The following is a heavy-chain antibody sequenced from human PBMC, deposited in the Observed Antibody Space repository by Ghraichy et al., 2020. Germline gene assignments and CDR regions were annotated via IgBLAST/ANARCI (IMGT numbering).Heavy chain of an antibody. Sequence: GGSLRLSCAASGFTVSSNYMSWVRQAPGKGLEWVSVIYSGGSTYYADSVKGRFIISRDNSKNTVYLQMNSLRAEDTAVYYCARDYAENDWYFDLWGRGTLVTVSS. J-gene: IGHJ2*01. CDR1: GFTVSSNY. D-gene: IGHD1-14*01. CDR2: IYSGGST. CDR3: ARDYAENDWYFDL. V-gene: IGHV3-53*01.